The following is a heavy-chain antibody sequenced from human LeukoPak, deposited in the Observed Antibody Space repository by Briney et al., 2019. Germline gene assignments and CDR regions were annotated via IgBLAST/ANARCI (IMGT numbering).Heavy chain of an antibody. CDR3: ARGIYGSGTYYPYNY. D-gene: IGHD3-10*01. CDR1: GFTFSSYS. Sequence: GGSLRLSCAASGFTFSSYSMNWVRQAPGKGLEWVSYISSSSSTIFYADSVKGRLTISRDNANNSLYLQMNSLRDEDTAVYYCARGIYGSGTYYPYNYWGQGTLVTVSS. CDR2: ISSSSSTI. V-gene: IGHV3-48*02. J-gene: IGHJ4*02.